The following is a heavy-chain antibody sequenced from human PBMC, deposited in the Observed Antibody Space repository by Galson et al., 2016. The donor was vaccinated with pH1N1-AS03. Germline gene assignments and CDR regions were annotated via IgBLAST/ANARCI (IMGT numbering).Heavy chain of an antibody. CDR1: GFTFNRHA. D-gene: IGHD2/OR15-2a*01. CDR2: MSYDGSTK. J-gene: IGHJ4*02. V-gene: IGHV3-30*18. Sequence: SLRLSCAASGFTFNRHAMHWVRQAPGKGLEWVAIMSYDGSTKYYKDSVRDRFTISRDNSKKTLYLHMSSLRAEDTAVYYCAKDLHFYDSYYLDYWGRGTLVIVSS. CDR3: AKDLHFYDSYYLDY.